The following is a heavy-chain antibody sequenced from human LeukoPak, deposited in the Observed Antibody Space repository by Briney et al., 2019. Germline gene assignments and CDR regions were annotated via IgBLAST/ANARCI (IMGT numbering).Heavy chain of an antibody. CDR2: ISSSGSAI. J-gene: IGHJ4*02. CDR1: GFTFSDSE. CDR3: ARDRPLPDDSRTFDY. V-gene: IGHV3-48*03. D-gene: IGHD3-22*01. Sequence: PGGSLRPSCVASGFTFSDSEMNCVRQAPGKGREWVSYISSSGSAIYYAGSVRGRFTISRGNAKNSLYLQLNSLRVEDTAVYYCARDRPLPDDSRTFDYWGEGTLVTVSS.